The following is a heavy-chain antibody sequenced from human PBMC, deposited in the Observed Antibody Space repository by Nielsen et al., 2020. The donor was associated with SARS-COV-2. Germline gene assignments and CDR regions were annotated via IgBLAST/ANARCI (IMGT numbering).Heavy chain of an antibody. D-gene: IGHD3-22*01. CDR1: GFTFSSYS. CDR3: ARVRGYYDSSGSEYFQH. V-gene: IGHV3-21*05. Sequence: GGSLRLSCAASGFTFSSYSMNWVRQAPGKGLEWVSYISSSSSYTNYADSVKGRFTISRDNAKNSLYLQMNSLRAEDTAVYYCARVRGYYDSSGSEYFQHWGQGTLVTVSS. J-gene: IGHJ1*01. CDR2: ISSSSSYT.